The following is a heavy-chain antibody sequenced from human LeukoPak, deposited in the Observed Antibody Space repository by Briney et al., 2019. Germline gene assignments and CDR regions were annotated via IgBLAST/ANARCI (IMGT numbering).Heavy chain of an antibody. J-gene: IGHJ4*02. CDR2: IYYSGST. CDR3: ASMALGYCSGGSCYPGLYYFDY. Sequence: SETLSLTCTVSGGSTSSSSYYWSWIRQPPGKGLEWIGYIYYSGSTNYNPSLKSRVTMSVDTSKNQFSLKLSSVTAADTAVYYCASMALGYCSGGSCYPGLYYFDYWGQGTLVTVSS. D-gene: IGHD2-15*01. V-gene: IGHV4-61*05. CDR1: GGSTSSSSYY.